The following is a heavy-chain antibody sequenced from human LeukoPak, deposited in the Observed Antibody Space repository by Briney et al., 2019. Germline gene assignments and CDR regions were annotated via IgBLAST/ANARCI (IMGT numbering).Heavy chain of an antibody. D-gene: IGHD1-26*01. J-gene: IGHJ6*03. CDR1: GFTFDDYG. CDR2: INWNGGRT. Sequence: GGSLRLSCAASGFTFDDYGMSWFRQAPGKGLEWVSGINWNGGRTGYADSVKGRFTISRDNAKNSLYLQMNSLRAEDTALYYCAREGGSYSDYYYYYMDVWGKGTTVTVSS. CDR3: AREGGSYSDYYYYYMDV. V-gene: IGHV3-20*04.